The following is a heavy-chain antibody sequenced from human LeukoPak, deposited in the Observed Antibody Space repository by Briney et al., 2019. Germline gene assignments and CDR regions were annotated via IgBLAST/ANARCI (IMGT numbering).Heavy chain of an antibody. V-gene: IGHV3-7*01. J-gene: IGHJ4*02. D-gene: IGHD3-9*01. CDR2: LNQDGSEK. Sequence: PGGSLRLSCAASGFPFSSYWMSWVRQAPGKGLEWVASLNQDGSEKYYVDSVKGRFTIFRDNAKNSLYLQMNSLRAEDTAVYYCASGRYFDILTGYLYTPFDYWGPGTLVTGSS. CDR1: GFPFSSYW. CDR3: ASGRYFDILTGYLYTPFDY.